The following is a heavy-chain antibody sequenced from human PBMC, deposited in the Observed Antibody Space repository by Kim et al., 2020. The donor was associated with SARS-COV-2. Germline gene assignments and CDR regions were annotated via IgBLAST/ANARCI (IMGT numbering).Heavy chain of an antibody. CDR3: ARHGDNWFDP. D-gene: IGHD3-3*01. Sequence: YTNYIPSFQGHVPLSADKSISTAYLQWSSLKASDTAMYYCARHGDNWFDPWGQGTLVTVSS. J-gene: IGHJ5*02. V-gene: IGHV5-10-1*01. CDR2: YT.